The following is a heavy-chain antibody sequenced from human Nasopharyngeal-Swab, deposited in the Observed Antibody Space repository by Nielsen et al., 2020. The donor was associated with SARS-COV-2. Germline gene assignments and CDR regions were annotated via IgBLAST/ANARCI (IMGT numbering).Heavy chain of an antibody. CDR3: AIKPEMATEDY. Sequence: GESLKISCEGSGYSFTDYGIGWVRQMPGKGLEWMGTIDLSDSYNKYGPSFQGHVTISADKSISTAYLHWSSLKASDTAMYYCAIKPEMATEDYWGQGTLVTVSS. D-gene: IGHD5-24*01. J-gene: IGHJ4*02. CDR1: GYSFTDYG. V-gene: IGHV5-10-1*01. CDR2: IDLSDSYN.